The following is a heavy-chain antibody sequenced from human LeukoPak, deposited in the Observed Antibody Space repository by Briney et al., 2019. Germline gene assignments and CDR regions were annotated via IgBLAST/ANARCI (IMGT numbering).Heavy chain of an antibody. CDR2: ISDDGRHA. Sequence: PGGSLRLSCAASGFTFSNFGMHWVRQAPGKGLEWVVVISDDGRHAYYAESVMGRCAISRDNSKNTLYLQVDSPRAEDTAVYYCAKDAMNYYGSGSYYKGGFYFDNWGQGALVTVSS. D-gene: IGHD3-10*01. V-gene: IGHV3-30*18. CDR1: GFTFSNFG. J-gene: IGHJ4*02. CDR3: AKDAMNYYGSGSYYKGGFYFDN.